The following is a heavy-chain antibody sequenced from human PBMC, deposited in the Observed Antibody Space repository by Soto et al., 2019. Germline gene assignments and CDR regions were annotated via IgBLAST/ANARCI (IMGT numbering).Heavy chain of an antibody. CDR3: AKGAVGTFDP. Sequence: PSETLSLTCAVSGYSISSGYYWGWIRQPPGKGLEWIGSIYHSGSTYYNPSLKSRVTISVDTSKNQFSLKLSSVTAADTAVYYCAKGAVGTFDPWGQGTLVTVSS. CDR1: GYSISSGYY. D-gene: IGHD1-1*01. CDR2: IYHSGST. J-gene: IGHJ5*02. V-gene: IGHV4-38-2*01.